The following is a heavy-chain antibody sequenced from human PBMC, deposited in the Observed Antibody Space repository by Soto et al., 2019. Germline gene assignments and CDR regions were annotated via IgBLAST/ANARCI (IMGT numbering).Heavy chain of an antibody. CDR1: GDTLTKYG. J-gene: IGHJ6*02. CDR3: ARGHEKYCSGASCSAGGGMDV. V-gene: IGHV1-18*01. CDR2: IGYNGAT. Sequence: QVQLLQSGAEVKQPGASVKVSCKASGDTLTKYGITWMRQAPGQGLEWMGWIGYNGATNYAQKFRDRVIITADTSTTTAYLEMRSLRSDDTAAYYCARGHEKYCSGASCSAGGGMDVLGQGTTVTVSS. D-gene: IGHD2-15*01.